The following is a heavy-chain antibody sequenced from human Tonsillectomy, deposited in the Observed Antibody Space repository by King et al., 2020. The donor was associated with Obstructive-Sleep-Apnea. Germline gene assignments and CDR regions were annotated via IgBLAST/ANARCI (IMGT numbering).Heavy chain of an antibody. CDR1: GGSINSGGYY. J-gene: IGHJ5*02. Sequence: VQLQESGPGLVKPSQTLSLTCTVSGGSINSGGYYWRWIRQHPGKGLEWIGYIYYNGSTYYNPSLKSRLAISLDTSNNQFSLKLSSVTAADTAVYYCARGYCSSTSCKFDPWGQGTLVTVSS. CDR2: IYYNGST. CDR3: ARGYCSSTSCKFDP. V-gene: IGHV4-31*03. D-gene: IGHD2-2*01.